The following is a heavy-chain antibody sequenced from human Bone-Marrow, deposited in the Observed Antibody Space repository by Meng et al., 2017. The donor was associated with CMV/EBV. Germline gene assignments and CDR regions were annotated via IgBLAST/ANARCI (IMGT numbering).Heavy chain of an antibody. Sequence: ASVKVFCKASGYTFTSYGISWVRQAPGQGLEWMGWISAYNGNTNYAQKLQGRVTMTTDTSTSTAYMELRSLRSDDTAVYYCARWLRYCGGGDRYSWTEMESWGQGTLVTVSS. CDR1: GYTFTSYG. J-gene: IGHJ5*02. V-gene: IGHV1-18*01. CDR3: ARWLRYCGGGDRYSWTEMES. D-gene: IGHD2-21*02. CDR2: ISAYNGNT.